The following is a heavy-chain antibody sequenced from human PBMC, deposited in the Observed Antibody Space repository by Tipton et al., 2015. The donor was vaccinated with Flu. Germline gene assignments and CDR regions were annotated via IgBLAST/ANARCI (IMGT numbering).Heavy chain of an antibody. D-gene: IGHD2-2*01. CDR3: ARIDGGGPAAMEPFDY. Sequence: TLSLTCTVSGGSISSYYWSWIRQPPGKGLEWIGYIYYSGSTNYNPSLKSRVTISVDTSKNQFSLKLSSVTAADTAMYYCARIDGGGPAAMEPFDYWGQGTLVTVSS. CDR2: IYYSGST. J-gene: IGHJ4*02. CDR1: GGSISSYY. V-gene: IGHV4-59*01.